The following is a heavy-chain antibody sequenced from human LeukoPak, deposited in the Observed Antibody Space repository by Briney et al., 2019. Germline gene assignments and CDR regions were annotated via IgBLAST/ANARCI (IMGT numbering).Heavy chain of an antibody. Sequence: PGGSLRLSCAASGFTFSTYWMTWVPQAPGKGLEWVANIKEDGSREYYVDPVKGRFTISRDNANNSLYLQMDSLTAEDTAVYYCARDSPGYGAYVSWGQGTLVSVSS. CDR1: GFTFSTYW. CDR3: ARDSPGYGAYVS. J-gene: IGHJ1*01. D-gene: IGHD5-12*01. V-gene: IGHV3-7*01. CDR2: IKEDGSRE.